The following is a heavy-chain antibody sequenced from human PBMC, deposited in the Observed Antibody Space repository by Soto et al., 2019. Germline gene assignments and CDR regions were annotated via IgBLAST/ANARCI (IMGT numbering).Heavy chain of an antibody. J-gene: IGHJ3*02. V-gene: IGHV3-66*01. Sequence: PGGSLRLSCAASGFTVSSNYMSWVRQAPGNGLEWVSVIYSGGSTYYADSVKGRFTISRDNSKNTLYLQMNSLRAEDTAVYYCARVLSYDFWSGYDAFDIWGQGTMVTVSS. CDR2: IYSGGST. CDR1: GFTVSSNY. CDR3: ARVLSYDFWSGYDAFDI. D-gene: IGHD3-3*01.